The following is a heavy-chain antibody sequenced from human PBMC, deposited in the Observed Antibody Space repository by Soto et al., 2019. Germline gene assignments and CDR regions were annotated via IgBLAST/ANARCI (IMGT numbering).Heavy chain of an antibody. CDR1: GGSISSGGYS. V-gene: IGHV4-30-2*01. D-gene: IGHD2-21*01. J-gene: IGHJ4*02. CDR3: ARATRYGPTLGPVFPTIFFDY. Sequence: PSQTLSLTYAVSGGSISSGGYSCSWIRQPPGKGLEWIGYIYHSGSTYYNPSLESRVTISVDRSKNQFSLKLSSVTAADTAVYYCARATRYGPTLGPVFPTIFFDYWGQGTLVPVSP. CDR2: IYHSGST.